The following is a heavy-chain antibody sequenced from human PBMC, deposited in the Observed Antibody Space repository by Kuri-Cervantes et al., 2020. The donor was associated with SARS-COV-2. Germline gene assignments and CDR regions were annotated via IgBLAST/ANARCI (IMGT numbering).Heavy chain of an antibody. V-gene: IGHV1-69*06. Sequence: SVKVSCKASGGTFNSNAISWVRQAPGQGLEWMGGITPIFGTANYAQKFQGRVTITADISTNTVHMELSSLKSADTAVYYCARAYGGEFYYGMDVWGPGTTVTVSS. J-gene: IGHJ6*02. CDR2: ITPIFGTA. D-gene: IGHD2-8*01. CDR3: ARAYGGEFYYGMDV. CDR1: GGTFNSNA.